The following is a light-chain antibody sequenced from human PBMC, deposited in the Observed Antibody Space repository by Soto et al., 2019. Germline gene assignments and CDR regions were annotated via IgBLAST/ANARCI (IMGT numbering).Light chain of an antibody. J-gene: IGKJ5*01. Sequence: EIVLTQYPGTLSLSPGERATLSCRASQSVSSSRLAWYRQKPGQAPRLLISDASNRATGIPARFSGSGSGTDFTLTISSLEPEDFAVYYCQQRSNWPTITFGQGTRLEIK. CDR2: DAS. V-gene: IGKV3D-20*02. CDR1: QSVSSSR. CDR3: QQRSNWPTIT.